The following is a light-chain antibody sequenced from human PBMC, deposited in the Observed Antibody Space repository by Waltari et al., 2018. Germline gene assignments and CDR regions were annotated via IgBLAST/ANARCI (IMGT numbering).Light chain of an antibody. CDR1: DIGYKS. V-gene: IGLV3-21*02. J-gene: IGLJ2*01. CDR2: DDS. Sequence: SYVLAQPPSVSVAPGVTARITCGGNDIGYKSVHWYQVKAGQAPVGVVSDDSDRPSGIPGRFSAANAANTASLTISGVEAGDEADYYCQVWDSSSDHVVFGGGTKLTVL. CDR3: QVWDSSSDHVV.